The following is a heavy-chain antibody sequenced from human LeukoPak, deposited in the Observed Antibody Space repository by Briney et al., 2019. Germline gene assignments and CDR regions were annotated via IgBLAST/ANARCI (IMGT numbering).Heavy chain of an antibody. J-gene: IGHJ5*02. CDR1: GFTFSSYA. CDR2: ISSNGGST. V-gene: IGHV3-64*04. CDR3: AKASGATLKYWFDP. D-gene: IGHD4/OR15-4a*01. Sequence: GGSLRLSCSASGFTFSSYAMHWVRQAPGKGLEYVSAISSNGGSTYYADSVKGRFTISRDNSKNTLYLQMNSLRAEDTALYYCAKASGATLKYWFDPWGQGTLVTVSS.